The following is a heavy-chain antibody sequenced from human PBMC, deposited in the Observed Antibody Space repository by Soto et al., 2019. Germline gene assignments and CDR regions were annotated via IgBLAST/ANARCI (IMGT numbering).Heavy chain of an antibody. CDR1: GFTFSSYS. CDR2: ISSSSSYI. V-gene: IGHV3-21*01. Sequence: EVQLVESGGGLVKPGGSLRLSSAASGFTFSSYSMNWVRHAPGKGLEWVSSISSSSSYIYYADSVKGRFTISRDNAKNSLYLQMNSLRAEDTAVYYCARDTYYYGSGSYSPWGQGTLVTVSS. D-gene: IGHD3-10*01. CDR3: ARDTYYYGSGSYSP. J-gene: IGHJ5*02.